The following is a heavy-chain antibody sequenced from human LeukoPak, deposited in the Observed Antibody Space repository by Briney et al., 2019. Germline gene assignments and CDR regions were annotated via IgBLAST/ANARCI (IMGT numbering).Heavy chain of an antibody. CDR3: AKRGAEVGVSVAPGDY. V-gene: IGHV3-23*01. Sequence: GSLRPSCAASGFTFSSYGMSWVRQAPGKGLEWVSAISGSGGSTYYADSVKGRFTISRDNSKNTLYLHMNSLRAEDTAVYYCAKRGAEVGVSVAPGDYWGQGTLVTVSS. D-gene: IGHD1-26*01. CDR1: GFTFSSYG. J-gene: IGHJ4*02. CDR2: ISGSGGST.